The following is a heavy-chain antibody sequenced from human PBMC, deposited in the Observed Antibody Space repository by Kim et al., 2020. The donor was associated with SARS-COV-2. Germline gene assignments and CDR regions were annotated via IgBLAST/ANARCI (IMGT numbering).Heavy chain of an antibody. Sequence: VKGRFTISRDDSKSIAYLQMNSLKTEDTAVYYCTRVPRYCSSTSCRYFDYWGQGTLVTVSS. V-gene: IGHV3-49*02. D-gene: IGHD2-2*01. CDR3: TRVPRYCSSTSCRYFDY. J-gene: IGHJ4*02.